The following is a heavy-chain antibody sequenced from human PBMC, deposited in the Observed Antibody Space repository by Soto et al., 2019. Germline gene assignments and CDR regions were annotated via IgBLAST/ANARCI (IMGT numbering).Heavy chain of an antibody. D-gene: IGHD1-26*01. V-gene: IGHV1-18*01. CDR3: ARDLGTPSSY. CDR2: ISAYNGNT. Sequence: ASVKVSCKASGYTFTSYGISWVRQAPGQGLEWMGWISAYNGNTNYAQKLQGRVTMTTDTSTSTAYMELRSLRFGDTAVYCCARDLGTPSSYWGQGTLVTVSS. J-gene: IGHJ4*02. CDR1: GYTFTSYG.